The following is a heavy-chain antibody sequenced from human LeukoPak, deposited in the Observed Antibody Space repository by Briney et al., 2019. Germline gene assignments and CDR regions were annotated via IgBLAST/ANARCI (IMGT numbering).Heavy chain of an antibody. CDR2: ISGSSSYI. Sequence: GGSLRLSCAASGFTFSNYGMSWVRQAPGRGREWVSGISGSSSYIYYADSVKGRFTISRDNAKNSLYLQMNSLRAEDTAVYYCARVPLGYCSSTSCYWEGNWFDPWGQGTLVTVSS. J-gene: IGHJ5*02. CDR3: ARVPLGYCSSTSCYWEGNWFDP. D-gene: IGHD2-2*01. V-gene: IGHV3-21*01. CDR1: GFTFSNYG.